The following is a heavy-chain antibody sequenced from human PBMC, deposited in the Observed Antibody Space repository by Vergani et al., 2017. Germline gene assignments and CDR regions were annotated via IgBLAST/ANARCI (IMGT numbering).Heavy chain of an antibody. CDR1: GFTFDDYA. D-gene: IGHD6-6*01. J-gene: IGHJ6*03. Sequence: EVQLVESGGGLVQPGRSLRLSCAASGFTFDDYAMHWVRQAPGKGLEWVSGISWNSGSIGYADSVKGRFTISRDNAKNSLYLQMNSLRAEDTALYYCAKGAAARPDYYYYSMDVWGKGTTVTVSS. V-gene: IGHV3-9*01. CDR2: ISWNSGSI. CDR3: AKGAAARPDYYYYSMDV.